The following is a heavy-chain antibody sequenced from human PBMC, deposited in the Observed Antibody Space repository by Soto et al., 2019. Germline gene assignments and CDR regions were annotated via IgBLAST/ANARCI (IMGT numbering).Heavy chain of an antibody. V-gene: IGHV1-18*01. CDR2: ISAYNGNT. Sequence: QVQLVQSGAEVKKPGASVKVSCKASGYTFTSYGISWVRQAPGQGLEWMGWISAYNGNTNFAQKLQGRVTLTTDTPTSTAYMELRSLRSDDTAVYYCARDDYGDYADTFDYWGQGTLVTVSS. J-gene: IGHJ4*02. CDR3: ARDDYGDYADTFDY. CDR1: GYTFTSYG. D-gene: IGHD4-17*01.